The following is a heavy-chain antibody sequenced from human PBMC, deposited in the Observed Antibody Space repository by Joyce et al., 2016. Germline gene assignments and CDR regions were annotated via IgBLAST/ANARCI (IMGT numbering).Heavy chain of an antibody. CDR3: ARRQASAGGSLDT. J-gene: IGHJ5*02. D-gene: IGHD1-14*01. Sequence: QVQLVQSGAEVKKPGASVKVSCQASGYTFTANFIHWVRQAPGQGLEWRGWIDPNSGGTNEAGKFQGTVTMTRDTSITTAYMELTSLRSDDTAVYFCARRQASAGGSLDTWGPGTLVIVSS. CDR1: GYTFTANF. V-gene: IGHV1-2*02. CDR2: IDPNSGGT.